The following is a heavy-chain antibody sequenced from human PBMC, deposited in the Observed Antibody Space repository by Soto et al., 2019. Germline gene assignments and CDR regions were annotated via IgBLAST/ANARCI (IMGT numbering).Heavy chain of an antibody. J-gene: IGHJ4*02. V-gene: IGHV4-39*01. CDR2: IYYSGST. CDR3: ARLLGDFWSGSTSYFDY. Sequence: QLQLQESGPGLVKPSETLSLTCTVSGGSISSSSYYWGWIRQPPGKGPEWIGSIYYSGSTYYNPSLKSRVTISVDTSKNQFSLKLSSVTAADTAVYYCARLLGDFWSGSTSYFDYWGQGTLVTVSS. D-gene: IGHD3-3*01. CDR1: GGSISSSSYY.